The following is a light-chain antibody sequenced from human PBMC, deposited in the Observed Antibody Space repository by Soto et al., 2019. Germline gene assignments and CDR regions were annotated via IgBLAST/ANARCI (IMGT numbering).Light chain of an antibody. CDR3: QQYYSYPLLT. Sequence: AIRMTQSPSSLSASTGDRVTITCRASQGISSYLAWYQQKPGKAPKLLIYAASTLQSGVPSRFSGSGSGTDFTLTISCLQSEDVSTYYCQQYYSYPLLTFGGGTKVDIK. V-gene: IGKV1-8*01. J-gene: IGKJ4*01. CDR2: AAS. CDR1: QGISSY.